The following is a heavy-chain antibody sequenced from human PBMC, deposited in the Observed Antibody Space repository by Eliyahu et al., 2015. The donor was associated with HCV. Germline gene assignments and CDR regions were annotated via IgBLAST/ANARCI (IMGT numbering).Heavy chain of an antibody. Sequence: QVQLQESGPGLVKPSETLSLTCTVXGGSISSYYWSWIRQPPGKGLEWIGYIYYSGSTNYXPSLKSRVTISVDTSKNQFSLKLSSVTAADTTVYYCARVIAAAGTGEFFGMDVWGQGTTVTVSS. CDR3: ARVIAAAGTGEFFGMDV. CDR2: IYYSGST. CDR1: GGSISSYY. V-gene: IGHV4-59*01. D-gene: IGHD6-13*01. J-gene: IGHJ6*02.